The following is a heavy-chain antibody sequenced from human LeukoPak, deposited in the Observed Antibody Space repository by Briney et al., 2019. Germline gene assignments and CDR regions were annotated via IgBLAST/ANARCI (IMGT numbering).Heavy chain of an antibody. D-gene: IGHD1-26*01. CDR3: ARVERVGATTTWDY. V-gene: IGHV1-2*02. J-gene: IGHJ4*02. CDR1: GYTFTGYY. CDR2: INPNSGGT. Sequence: ASVKVCCKASGYTFTGYYMHWVRQATGQGLEWIGCINPNSGGTNYAQKFQGRVTMTRDTSISTAYMELSRLRSDDTAVYYCARVERVGATTTWDYWGQGTLVTVSS.